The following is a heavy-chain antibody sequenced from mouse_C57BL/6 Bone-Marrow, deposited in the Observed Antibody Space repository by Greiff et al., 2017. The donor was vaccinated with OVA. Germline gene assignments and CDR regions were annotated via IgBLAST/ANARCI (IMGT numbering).Heavy chain of an antibody. CDR1: GYTFTSYG. CDR2: IYPRSGNT. D-gene: IGHD1-1*01. V-gene: IGHV1-81*01. Sequence: VTLMESGAELARPGASVKLSCKASGYTFTSYGISWVKQRTGQGLEWIGEIYPRSGNTYYHEQFKGKATLTADKSSSTAYMELRSLTSEESAVYFCARYSIYYYGSSYDYWGQGTTLTVSS. J-gene: IGHJ2*01. CDR3: ARYSIYYYGSSYDY.